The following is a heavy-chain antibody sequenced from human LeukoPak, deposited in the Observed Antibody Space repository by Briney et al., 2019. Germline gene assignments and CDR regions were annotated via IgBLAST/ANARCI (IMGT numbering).Heavy chain of an antibody. V-gene: IGHV3-11*06. CDR1: GFTFSDYY. Sequence: GGSLRLSCAASGFTFSDYYMSWIRQAPGKGLEWVSYISSSSSYTNYADSVKGRFTISRDNSKNTLYLQMNSLRAEDTAVYYCASHLLYYDAFDIWGQGTMVTVSS. J-gene: IGHJ3*02. CDR2: ISSSSSYT. CDR3: ASHLLYYDAFDI. D-gene: IGHD2-8*01.